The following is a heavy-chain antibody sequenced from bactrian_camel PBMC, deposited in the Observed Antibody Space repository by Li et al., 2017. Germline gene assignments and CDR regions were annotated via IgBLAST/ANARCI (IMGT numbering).Heavy chain of an antibody. CDR3: AAAFTRMTDPLHQISYTS. D-gene: IGHD1*01. V-gene: IGHV3S53*01. J-gene: IGHJ6*01. Sequence: GGGSVQAGGSLRLSCVASGIAISKTCMGWFRRGKGPGREGLATIDNEGVTTYADNVEGRFTISQGNAKSTLFLQMNSLKPEDTAMYYCAAAFTRMTDPLHQISYTSWGQGTQVTVS. CDR1: GIAISKTC. CDR2: IDNEGVT.